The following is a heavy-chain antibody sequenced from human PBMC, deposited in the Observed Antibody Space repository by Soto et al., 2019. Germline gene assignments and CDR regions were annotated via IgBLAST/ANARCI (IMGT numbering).Heavy chain of an antibody. V-gene: IGHV3-7*03. Sequence: GGSLRLSCEVSGFVFSMYSMSWVRQTPGTGLEWVAKIPPEGVDGHYADSVKGRFIISRDNGKNSLYLQMNNLRAEDTAVYYCARDHLILPAHDFFYGSDVWGRGATVTVSS. CDR1: GFVFSMYS. D-gene: IGHD2-21*02. CDR3: ARDHLILPAHDFFYGSDV. J-gene: IGHJ6*02. CDR2: IPPEGVDG.